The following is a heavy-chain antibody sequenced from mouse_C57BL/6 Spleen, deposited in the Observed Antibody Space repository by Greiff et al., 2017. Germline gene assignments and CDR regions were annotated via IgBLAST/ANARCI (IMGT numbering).Heavy chain of an antibody. CDR1: GYTFTSYW. J-gene: IGHJ4*01. CDR3: ARERGLSAMDY. V-gene: IGHV1-64*01. CDR2: IHPNSGST. D-gene: IGHD3-3*01. Sequence: QVQLQQPGAELVKPGASVKLSCKASGYTFTSYWMHWVKQRPGQGLEWIGMIHPNSGSTNYNEKFKSKATLTVDKSSSTAYMQLSSLTSEDSAVYYCARERGLSAMDYWGQGTSVTVSS.